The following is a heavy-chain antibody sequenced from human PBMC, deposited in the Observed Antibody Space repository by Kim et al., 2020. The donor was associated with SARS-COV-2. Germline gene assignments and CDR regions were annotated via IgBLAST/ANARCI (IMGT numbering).Heavy chain of an antibody. D-gene: IGHD6-19*01. CDR2: DSDA. CDR3: ARGRGWVDY. Sequence: DSDANYGPSFQGHVTISVDKSISTAYRQWSRLKASDTAIYYCARGRGWVDYWGQGTLVTVSS. J-gene: IGHJ4*02. V-gene: IGHV5-10-1*01.